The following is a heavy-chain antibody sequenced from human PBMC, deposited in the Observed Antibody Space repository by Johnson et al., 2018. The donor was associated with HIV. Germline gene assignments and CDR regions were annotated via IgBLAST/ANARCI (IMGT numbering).Heavy chain of an antibody. Sequence: QVQLVESGGGLVQSGESLRLSCAASGITVNTNYMSWVRQAPGKGLEWVAVISYDGSNKYYADSVKGRFTISRDNSKNTLYLQMNSLRAEDTAVYYCAREGAWEVRPGAFDIWGKGTMVTVSS. CDR2: ISYDGSNK. J-gene: IGHJ3*02. V-gene: IGHV3-30-3*01. D-gene: IGHD1-26*01. CDR3: AREGAWEVRPGAFDI. CDR1: GITVNTNY.